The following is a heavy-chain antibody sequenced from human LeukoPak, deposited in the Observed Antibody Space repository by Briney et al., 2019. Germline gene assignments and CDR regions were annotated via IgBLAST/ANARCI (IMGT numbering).Heavy chain of an antibody. CDR1: GYTFTSYG. V-gene: IGHV1-2*02. CDR3: ARDGKYCSSSSCYDLGY. J-gene: IGHJ4*02. D-gene: IGHD2-2*01. CDR2: IDPNSGGA. Sequence: ASVKVSCKASGYTFTSYGISWVRQAPGQGLEWMGWIDPNSGGANYAQKFQGRVTMTRDTSITTAYMELSRLRSDDTAVYHCARDGKYCSSSSCYDLGYWGQGTLVTVSS.